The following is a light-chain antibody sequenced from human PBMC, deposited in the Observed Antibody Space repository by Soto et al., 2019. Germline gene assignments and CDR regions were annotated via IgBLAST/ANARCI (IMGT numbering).Light chain of an antibody. Sequence: QSALAQPPSGSVSPGQAVTISCTGTSSDVGKYDRVSWYQQPPGTAPKLIIYEVTNRPSGVPARFSGSKSGNTASLTISGLQAEDEADYYCSSYTSTSRYVFGAGTRSPS. J-gene: IGLJ1*01. CDR1: SSDVGKYDR. CDR2: EVT. V-gene: IGLV2-18*02. CDR3: SSYTSTSRYV.